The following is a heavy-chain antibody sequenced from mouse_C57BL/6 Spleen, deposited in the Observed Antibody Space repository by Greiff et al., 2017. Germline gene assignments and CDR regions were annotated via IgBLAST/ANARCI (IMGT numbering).Heavy chain of an antibody. CDR2: ISNLAYSI. J-gene: IGHJ4*01. V-gene: IGHV5-15*01. Sequence: EVKVVESGGGLVQPGGSLKLSCAASGFTFSDYGMAWVRQAPRKGPEWVAFISNLAYSIYYADTVTGRFTISRENAKNTLYLEMSSLRSEDTAMYYCARRTAQAHYAMDYWGQGTSVTVSS. D-gene: IGHD3-2*02. CDR3: ARRTAQAHYAMDY. CDR1: GFTFSDYG.